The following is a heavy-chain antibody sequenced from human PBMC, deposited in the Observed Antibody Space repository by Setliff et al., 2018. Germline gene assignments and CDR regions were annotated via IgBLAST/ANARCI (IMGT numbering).Heavy chain of an antibody. CDR1: GYSISSGYY. J-gene: IGHJ4*02. Sequence: KTSETLSLTCAVSGYSISSGYYWGWIRQPPGKGLEWIGSIYHSGSTYYNPSLKSRVTISVDTSKNQFSLKLSSVTAADTAAYYCARETTAWGYVDTAMVTFIDQWGQGTLVTVSS. D-gene: IGHD5-18*01. CDR3: ARETTAWGYVDTAMVTFIDQ. V-gene: IGHV4-38-2*02. CDR2: IYHSGST.